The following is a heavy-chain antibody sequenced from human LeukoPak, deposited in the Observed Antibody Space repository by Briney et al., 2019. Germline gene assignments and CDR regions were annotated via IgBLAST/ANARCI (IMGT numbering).Heavy chain of an antibody. V-gene: IGHV4-59*04. CDR2: IYYSGST. Sequence: SETLSLTCTVSGGSISSYYWSWIRQPPGKGLEWIGYIYYSGSTYYNPSLKSRVTISVDTSKNQFSLKLSSVTAADTAVYYCARRGTVTTGGYFDYWGQGTLVTVSS. J-gene: IGHJ4*02. CDR1: GGSISSYY. D-gene: IGHD4-17*01. CDR3: ARRGTVTTGGYFDY.